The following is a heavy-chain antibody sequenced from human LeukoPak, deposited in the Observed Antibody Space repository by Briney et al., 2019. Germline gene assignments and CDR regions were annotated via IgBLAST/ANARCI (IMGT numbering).Heavy chain of an antibody. CDR2: ISYDGSNK. J-gene: IGHJ4*02. V-gene: IGHV3-30*03. Sequence: GGSLRLSCAASGFTFSSYGMHWVRQAPGKGLEWVAVISYDGSNKYYADSVKGRFTISRDNSKNTLYLQMNSLRAEDTAVYYCARVSEDGYNLPPDYWGQGTLVTVSS. CDR3: ARVSEDGYNLPPDY. D-gene: IGHD5-24*01. CDR1: GFTFSSYG.